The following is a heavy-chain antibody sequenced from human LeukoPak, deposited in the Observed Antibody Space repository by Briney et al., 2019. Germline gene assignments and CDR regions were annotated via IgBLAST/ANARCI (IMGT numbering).Heavy chain of an antibody. CDR2: ISSSSSTI. V-gene: IGHV3-48*01. Sequence: GGSLRLSCAASGFTFSSYSMNWVRQAPGKGLEWVSYISSSSSTIYYADSVKGRFTISRDNAKKVLYLQMNNLRPEDTAVYYCAKDLSSAITSALVLDVWGQGATVIVSS. J-gene: IGHJ6*02. D-gene: IGHD3-22*01. CDR3: AKDLSSAITSALVLDV. CDR1: GFTFSSYS.